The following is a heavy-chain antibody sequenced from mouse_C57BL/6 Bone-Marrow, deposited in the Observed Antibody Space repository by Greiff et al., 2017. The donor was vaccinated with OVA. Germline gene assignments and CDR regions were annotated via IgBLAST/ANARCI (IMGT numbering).Heavy chain of an antibody. Sequence: QVQLQQSGPELVKPGASVKISCKASGYSFTSYYIHWVKQRPGQGLEWIGWIYPGSGNTKYNEKFKGKATLTADTSSSTAYMQLSSLTSEDSAVYYCARSGYSNYVFADWGQGTLVTVSA. CDR3: ARSGYSNYVFAD. CDR1: GYSFTSYY. CDR2: IYPGSGNT. D-gene: IGHD2-5*01. V-gene: IGHV1-66*01. J-gene: IGHJ3*01.